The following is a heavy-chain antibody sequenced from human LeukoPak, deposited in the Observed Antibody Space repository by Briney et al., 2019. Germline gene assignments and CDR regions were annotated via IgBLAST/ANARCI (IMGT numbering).Heavy chain of an antibody. CDR1: GGSIRSYY. J-gene: IGHJ6*03. CDR3: ARDREDSSGPIDYYYYMDV. Sequence: PSETLSLTCTVSGGSIRSYYWSWIRQPPGKGLEWIGYIYYSGSTNYNPSLKSRVTISVDTSKNQFSLKLSSVTAADTAVYYCARDREDSSGPIDYYYYMDVWGKGTTVTISS. CDR2: IYYSGST. D-gene: IGHD3-22*01. V-gene: IGHV4-59*12.